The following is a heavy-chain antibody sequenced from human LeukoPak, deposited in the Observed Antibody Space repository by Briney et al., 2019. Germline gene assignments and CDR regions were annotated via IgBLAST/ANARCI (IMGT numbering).Heavy chain of an antibody. J-gene: IGHJ6*02. V-gene: IGHV3-74*01. CDR2: INSDGSST. CDR1: GFTFSTYW. D-gene: IGHD6-19*01. Sequence: GGSLRLSCAASGFTFSTYWMHWVRQGPGQGLVWVSRINSDGSSTSYADSVKGRFTISRDNAKNTVYLQMNSLRAEDTAVYYCARDPGGSCWGMDVWGQGTTVTVSS. CDR3: ARDPGGSCWGMDV.